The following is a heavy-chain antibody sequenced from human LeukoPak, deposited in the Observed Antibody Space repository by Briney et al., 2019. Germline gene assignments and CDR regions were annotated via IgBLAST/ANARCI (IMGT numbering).Heavy chain of an antibody. Sequence: SETLSLTCTVSGDSISSYYWSWIRQPPGKGLEWIGEINHSGSTNYNPSLKSRVTISVDTSKNQFSLKLSSVTAADTAVYYCARGQRSSGYYGYWGQGTLVTVSS. CDR3: ARGQRSSGYYGY. CDR2: INHSGST. V-gene: IGHV4-34*01. J-gene: IGHJ4*02. CDR1: GDSISSYY. D-gene: IGHD3-22*01.